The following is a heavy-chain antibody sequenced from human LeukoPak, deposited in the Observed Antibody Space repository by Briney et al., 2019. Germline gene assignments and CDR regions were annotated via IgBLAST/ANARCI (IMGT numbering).Heavy chain of an antibody. D-gene: IGHD6-13*01. V-gene: IGHV2-70*04. J-gene: IGHJ4*02. Sequence: SGPALVKPTQTLTPTCTFSGFSLSTSGIRVSWIRQPPGKALEWLARIDWNDDKFYSTSLKTRLTISKDTSKNQVVLTMTNMDPVDTATYFCARETSDYSSSWYGYYFDYWGQGTLVTVSS. CDR1: GFSLSTSGIR. CDR2: IDWNDDK. CDR3: ARETSDYSSSWYGYYFDY.